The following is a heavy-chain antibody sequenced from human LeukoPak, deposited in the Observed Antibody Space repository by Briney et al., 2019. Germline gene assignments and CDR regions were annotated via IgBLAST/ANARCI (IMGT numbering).Heavy chain of an antibody. V-gene: IGHV3-9*03. Sequence: GGSLRLSCAASGFTFDDYAMHWVRQAPGEGLEWVSGISWNGGSIGYADSVKGRFTISRDNAKNSLYLQMNSLRAEDMALYYCAKESAIGYFDYWGQGTLVTVSS. D-gene: IGHD2-2*02. CDR2: ISWNGGSI. CDR3: AKESAIGYFDY. CDR1: GFTFDDYA. J-gene: IGHJ4*02.